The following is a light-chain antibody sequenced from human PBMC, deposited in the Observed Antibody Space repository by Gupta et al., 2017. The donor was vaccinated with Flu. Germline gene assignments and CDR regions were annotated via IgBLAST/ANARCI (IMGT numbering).Light chain of an antibody. V-gene: IGKV1-5*03. CDR1: HSISSR. CDR3: QHDSYSPIA. CDR2: KAS. J-gene: IGKJ4*01. Sequence: PSTLSASVGDRVTITCRASHSISSRLEWYQQRPGKAPKFLIKKASRVESGVPSRFSGSGSGTEFTLTISRLQPEDFANYFCQHDSYSPIAFGRGTKVEIK.